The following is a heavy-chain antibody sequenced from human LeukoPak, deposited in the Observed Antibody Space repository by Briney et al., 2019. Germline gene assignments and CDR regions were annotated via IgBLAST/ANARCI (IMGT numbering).Heavy chain of an antibody. Sequence: GGSLRLSCAASGFSFSLFSFNWVRQAPGKGLEWLSYIRSSSSFADSVKGRFTISRDNAKDSLFLQMNSLRAEDTAVYYCVRDLAYAFDIWGQGTMVTVSS. V-gene: IGHV3-48*01. CDR3: VRDLAYAFDI. CDR2: IRSSSS. J-gene: IGHJ3*02. CDR1: GFSFSLFS.